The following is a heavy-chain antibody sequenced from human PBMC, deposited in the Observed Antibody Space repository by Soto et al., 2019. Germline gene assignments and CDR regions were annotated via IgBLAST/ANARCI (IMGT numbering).Heavy chain of an antibody. CDR1: GGSFKNYA. V-gene: IGHV1-69*01. D-gene: IGHD3-16*01. CDR2: IIPIFGTA. J-gene: IGHJ4*02. Sequence: QVQLVQSGAEVKKPGSSVKVSCKASGGSFKNYAITWVRQAPGQGLEWVGGIIPIFGTANYAQGFQGRLTITADESTSSAYMELSSIRSEDTAVYYCARGGGWLQPRNYFDYWGQGTLVTVSS. CDR3: ARGGGWLQPRNYFDY.